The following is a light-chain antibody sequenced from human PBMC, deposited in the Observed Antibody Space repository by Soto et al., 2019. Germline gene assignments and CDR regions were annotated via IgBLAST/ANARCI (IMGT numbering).Light chain of an antibody. J-gene: IGKJ2*01. V-gene: IGKV1-5*01. CDR2: DAS. Sequence: DIQMIQSPSTLSASVGDRVTITCRASQSISNWLAWYQQKPGKAPKLLIYDASHLESGVPSRFSGSGSGTEFTLTIRSLQPDDFATYYCQQYNLFSYPFGQGTKLEIK. CDR3: QQYNLFSYP. CDR1: QSISNW.